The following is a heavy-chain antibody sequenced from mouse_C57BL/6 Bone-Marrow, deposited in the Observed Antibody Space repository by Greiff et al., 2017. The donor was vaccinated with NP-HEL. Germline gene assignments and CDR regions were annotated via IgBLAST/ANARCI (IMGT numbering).Heavy chain of an antibody. CDR1: GYTFTSYW. D-gene: IGHD2-3*01. J-gene: IGHJ3*01. Sequence: VQLQQPGAELVKPGASVKMSCKASGYTFTSYWITWVKQRPGQGLEWIGDIYPGSGSTNYNEKFKSKATLTVDTSSSTAYMQLSSLTSEDSAVYYCARSWGMDGEFAYWGQGTLVTVSA. CDR3: ARSWGMDGEFAY. V-gene: IGHV1-55*01. CDR2: IYPGSGST.